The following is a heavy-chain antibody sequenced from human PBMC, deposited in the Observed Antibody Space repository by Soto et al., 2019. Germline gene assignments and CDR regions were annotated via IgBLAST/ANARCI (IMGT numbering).Heavy chain of an antibody. J-gene: IGHJ6*03. CDR3: GSTNYNPSLKSRVTISVDTSKNQFSLKLSSVTAADTAVYYCARVNYDFWSGYYSAGRPYYYYYMDV. CDR2: ISYDGLNK. V-gene: IGHV3-30*03. D-gene: IGHD3-10*01. CDR1: GFTFARHG. Sequence: GGSLRLSCVVSGFTFARHGIHWVRQTPGKGLEWVAFISYDGLNKNYADSVRGRFTVSRDNSKNTLALQMDSLRSEDTDIYYSGSTNYNPSLKSRVTISVDTSKNQFSLKLSSVTAADTAVYYCARVNYDFWSGYYSAGRPYYYYYMDVWGKGTTVTVSS.